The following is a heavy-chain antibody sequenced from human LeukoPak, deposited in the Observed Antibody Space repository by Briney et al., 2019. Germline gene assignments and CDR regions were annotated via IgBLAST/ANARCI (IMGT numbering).Heavy chain of an antibody. CDR3: AKRSSGWLFDC. D-gene: IGHD6-19*01. CDR1: GFTFSTYA. J-gene: IGHJ4*02. CDR2: ISASGGST. V-gene: IGHV3-23*01. Sequence: GRSLRLSCSASGFTFSTYAMSWVRQAPGKGLQWVSAISASGGSTYYADSVKGRFTISRDNAKNTVYLQMKSLRAEDTAVYFCAKRSSGWLFDCWGQGTLVTVSS.